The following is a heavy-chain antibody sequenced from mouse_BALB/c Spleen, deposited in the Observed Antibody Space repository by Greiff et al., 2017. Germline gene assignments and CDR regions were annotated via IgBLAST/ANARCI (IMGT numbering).Heavy chain of an antibody. CDR1: GFNIKDTY. CDR3: ARGGDYDEGNYYAMDY. D-gene: IGHD2-4*01. J-gene: IGHJ4*01. Sequence: VQLQQSGAELVKPGASVKLSCTASGFNIKDTYMHWVKQRPEQGLEWIGRIDPANGNTKYDPKFQGKATITADTSSNTAYLQLSSLTSEDTAVYYCARGGDYDEGNYYAMDYWGQGTSVTVSS. CDR2: IDPANGNT. V-gene: IGHV14-3*02.